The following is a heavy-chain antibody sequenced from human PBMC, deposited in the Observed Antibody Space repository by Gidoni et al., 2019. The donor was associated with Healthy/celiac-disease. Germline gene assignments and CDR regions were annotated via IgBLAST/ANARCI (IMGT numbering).Heavy chain of an antibody. CDR2: IYYSGST. J-gene: IGHJ5*02. CDR1: GGSISSSSYY. Sequence: QLQLQESGPGLVKPSETLSLTCTVSGGSISSSSYYWGWIRQPPGKGLEWIGRIYYSGSTYYNPSLKSRVTISVDTSKNQFSLKLSSVTAADTAVYYCARLAAMYCSSTSCYRGGFDPWGQGTLVTVSS. CDR3: ARLAAMYCSSTSCYRGGFDP. V-gene: IGHV4-39*01. D-gene: IGHD2-2*02.